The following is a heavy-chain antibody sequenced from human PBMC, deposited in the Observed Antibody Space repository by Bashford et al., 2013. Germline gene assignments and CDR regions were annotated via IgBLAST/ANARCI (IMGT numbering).Heavy chain of an antibody. CDR1: GVQFSSYW. Sequence: GRSLKISRKGSGVQFSSYWIGWVRQMPGKAWSGWGSIYPGDSDTRYSPSFEGQVTISADKSTHTAYLQWSSLRASDTAMYYCARHKWEHLRDPRDVFDIWGQGTMVTVSS. V-gene: IGHV5-51*01. D-gene: IGHD1-26*01. CDR3: ARHKWEHLRDPRDVFDI. J-gene: IGHJ3*02. CDR2: IYPGDSDT.